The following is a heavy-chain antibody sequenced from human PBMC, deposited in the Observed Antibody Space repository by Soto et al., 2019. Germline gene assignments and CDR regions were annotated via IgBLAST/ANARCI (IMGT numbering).Heavy chain of an antibody. CDR1: GGSHSSSSYY. D-gene: IGHD5-12*01. CDR2: IYYSGST. J-gene: IGHJ6*03. V-gene: IGHV4-39*01. CDR3: ARHRGGYDLYYYYYFYV. Sequence: QLQLQESGPGLVKPSETLSLTCTVSGGSHSSSSYYWGWIRQPPGKGPEWIGSIYYSGSTYYNPSLKSRVTISVDTSKNQFSLKLSSVTAAATAVYYCARHRGGYDLYYYYYFYVMGKGTTVTVS.